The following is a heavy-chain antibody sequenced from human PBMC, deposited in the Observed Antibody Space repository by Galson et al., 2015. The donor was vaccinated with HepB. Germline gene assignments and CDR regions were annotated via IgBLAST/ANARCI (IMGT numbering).Heavy chain of an antibody. CDR2: IWFDGSNK. CDR1: GFTFSSYG. V-gene: IGHV3-33*01. D-gene: IGHD2-2*02. CDR3: ARSRIDCSSNSCYMKAPDY. Sequence: SLRLSCAASGFTFSSYGMHWVRQAPGKGLEWVAVIWFDGSNKYYADSVKGRFTISRDNSRNTLYLQMNSLRAEDTAVYYCARSRIDCSSNSCYMKAPDYWGQGTLVTVSS. J-gene: IGHJ4*02.